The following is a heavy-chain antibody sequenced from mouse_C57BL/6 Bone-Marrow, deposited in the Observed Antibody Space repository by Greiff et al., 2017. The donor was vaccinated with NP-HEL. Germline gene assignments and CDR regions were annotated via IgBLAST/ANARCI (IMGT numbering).Heavy chain of an antibody. V-gene: IGHV2-9-1*01. CDR2: IWTGGGT. CDR3: ARNYYYGRGGYFDY. D-gene: IGHD1-1*01. J-gene: IGHJ2*01. CDR1: GFSLTSYA. Sequence: QVQLQESGPGLVAPSQSLSITCTVSGFSLTSYAISWVRQPPGKGLEWLGVIWTGGGTNYNSALKSRLSISKDNSKSQVFLKMNSLQTDDTARYYCARNYYYGRGGYFDYWGQGTTLTVSS.